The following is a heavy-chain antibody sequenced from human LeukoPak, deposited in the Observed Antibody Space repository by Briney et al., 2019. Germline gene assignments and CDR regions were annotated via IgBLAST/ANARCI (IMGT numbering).Heavy chain of an antibody. V-gene: IGHV1-18*01. CDR1: GYTFTSYG. CDR3: ARGYCSGGSCYSSRYYYYYYYMDV. D-gene: IGHD2-15*01. Sequence: ASVKVSCKASGYTFTSYGISWVRQAPGQGLEWVGWISAYNGNTNYAQKLQGRVTMTTDTSTSTAYMELRSLRSDDTAVYYCARGYCSGGSCYSSRYYYYYYYMDVWGKGTTVTVSS. J-gene: IGHJ6*03. CDR2: ISAYNGNT.